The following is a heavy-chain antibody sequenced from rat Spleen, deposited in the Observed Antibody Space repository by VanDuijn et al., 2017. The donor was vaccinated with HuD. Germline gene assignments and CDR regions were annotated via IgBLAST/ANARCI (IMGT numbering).Heavy chain of an antibody. V-gene: IGHV3-1*01. CDR1: GYSITTNY. Sequence: EVQLQESGPGLVKPSQSLSLTCSITGYSITTNYWGWIRKFPGNKMEWIGHISYRGSTSYNPSLKSRISITRDTSKNLFFLQLNSVITEDTATYYCVRRRGQVYNNYFDYWGQGVMVTVSS. CDR3: VRRRGQVYNNYFDY. J-gene: IGHJ2*01. CDR2: ISYRGST. D-gene: IGHD1-10*01.